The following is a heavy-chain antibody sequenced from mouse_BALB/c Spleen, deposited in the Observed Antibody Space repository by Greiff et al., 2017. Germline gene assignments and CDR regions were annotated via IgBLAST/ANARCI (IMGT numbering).Heavy chain of an antibody. Sequence: VKLQESGAELMKPGASVKISCKATGYTFSSYWIDWVKQRPGHGLEWIGEILPVSGSTNYNEKFKGKATFTADTSSNTAYMQLSSLTSEDSAVYYCARMGLIYYYGSSYRDYAMDYWGQGTSVTVSS. CDR1: GYTFSSYW. J-gene: IGHJ4*01. CDR2: ILPVSGST. D-gene: IGHD1-1*01. V-gene: IGHV1-9*01. CDR3: ARMGLIYYYGSSYRDYAMDY.